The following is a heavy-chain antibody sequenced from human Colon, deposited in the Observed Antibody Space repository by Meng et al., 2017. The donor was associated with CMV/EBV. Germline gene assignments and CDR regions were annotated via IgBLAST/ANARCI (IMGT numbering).Heavy chain of an antibody. CDR1: GFTFDTFS. J-gene: IGHJ4*02. Sequence: GGSLRLSCEASGFTFDTFSMNWVRQAPGTGLQWISSISSSSSFIYYADSVRGRFTISRDNAKSSLYLQIDSLRAEDTAVYYCARRAAGRFFDYWGQGSLVTVSS. V-gene: IGHV3-21*04. CDR2: ISSSSSFI. CDR3: ARRAAGRFFDY. D-gene: IGHD6-13*01.